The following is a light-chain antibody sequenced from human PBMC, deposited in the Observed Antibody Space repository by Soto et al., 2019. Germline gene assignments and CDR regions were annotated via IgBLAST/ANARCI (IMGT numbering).Light chain of an antibody. CDR2: EVS. CDR3: NSYTSSTTGV. CDR1: SSDVGGYNY. V-gene: IGLV2-14*01. J-gene: IGLJ3*02. Sequence: QSALTQPASVSGSPGQSITISCTGTSSDVGGYNYVSWYQQHPGKAPKLIIYEVSTRPSGISNRFSASKSGNTASLTISGLQAEDEADYYCNSYTSSTTGVFGGGTKLTVL.